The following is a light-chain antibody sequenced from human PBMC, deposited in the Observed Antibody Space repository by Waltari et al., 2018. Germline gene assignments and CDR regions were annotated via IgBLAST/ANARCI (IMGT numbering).Light chain of an antibody. CDR1: SSNIGSSYD. CDR2: ANR. J-gene: IGLJ2*01. V-gene: IGLV1-40*01. Sequence: QSVLTQPPSVSGAPGQRVTISCTGSSSNIGSSYDVQWYQQLPGTAPKPLIYANRNRPSGVPDRFSGSKSGSSASLAITGLRAGDDADYYCQSFDNSLGVAVFGGGTKLTVL. CDR3: QSFDNSLGVAV.